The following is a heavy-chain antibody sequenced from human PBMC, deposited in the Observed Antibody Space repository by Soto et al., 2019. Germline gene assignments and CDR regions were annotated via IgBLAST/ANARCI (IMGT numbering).Heavy chain of an antibody. J-gene: IGHJ6*02. V-gene: IGHV3-48*02. Sequence: EVQLVESGGGLVQPGGSLRLSCAASGFTFSSYSMNWVRQAPGKGLEWVSYISSSSSTIYYADSVKGRFTISRDNAKNSLYLQMNSLRDEDTAVYCCARDGGRGSGSYYWRNYYYGMDVWGQGTTVTVSS. CDR3: ARDGGRGSGSYYWRNYYYGMDV. CDR1: GFTFSSYS. CDR2: ISSSSSTI. D-gene: IGHD3-10*01.